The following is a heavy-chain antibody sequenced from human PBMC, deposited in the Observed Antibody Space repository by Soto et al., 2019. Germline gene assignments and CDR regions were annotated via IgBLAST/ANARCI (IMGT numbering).Heavy chain of an antibody. J-gene: IGHJ4*02. Sequence: QVQLVESGGGVVQPGRSLRLSCAASGFTFSNYGMHWVRQAPGKGLEWVAFIWYDGGNKYYAESVKGRFTISRDNSKNTLYLQMNSLTAEDTAVYYCARDGDVNTGFGKDYWGQGTLVTLSS. CDR1: GFTFSNYG. V-gene: IGHV3-33*01. CDR2: IWYDGGNK. CDR3: ARDGDVNTGFGKDY. D-gene: IGHD3-16*01.